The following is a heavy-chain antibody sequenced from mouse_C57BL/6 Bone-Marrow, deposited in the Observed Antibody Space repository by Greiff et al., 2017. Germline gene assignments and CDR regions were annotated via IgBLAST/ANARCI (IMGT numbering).Heavy chain of an antibody. V-gene: IGHV1-64*01. CDR3: ARWLPDFDY. CDR1: GYTFTSYW. CDR2: IDPNSGST. Sequence: QVQLQQSGAELVKPGASVKLSCKASGYTFTSYWMHWVKQRPGQGLEWIGMIDPNSGSTNYKEKFKGKATMTIDKASSTAYMQLSSLTSEDTAVYYCARWLPDFDYWGQGTTLTVSS. J-gene: IGHJ2*01. D-gene: IGHD2-2*01.